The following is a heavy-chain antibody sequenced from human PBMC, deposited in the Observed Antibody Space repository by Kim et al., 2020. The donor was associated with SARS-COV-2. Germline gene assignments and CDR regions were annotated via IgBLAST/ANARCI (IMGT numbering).Heavy chain of an antibody. V-gene: IGHV3-23*01. CDR1: GFTFSSYA. Sequence: GGSLRLSCAASGFTFSSYAMSWVRQAPGKGLEWVSAISGSGGSTYYADSVKGRFTISRDNSKNTLYLQMNSLRAEDTAVYYCAKEGQVPAARPCYARGRAFEYWGQGTLVTVSS. CDR2: ISGSGGST. CDR3: AKEGQVPAARPCYARGRAFEY. D-gene: IGHD2-2*01. J-gene: IGHJ4*02.